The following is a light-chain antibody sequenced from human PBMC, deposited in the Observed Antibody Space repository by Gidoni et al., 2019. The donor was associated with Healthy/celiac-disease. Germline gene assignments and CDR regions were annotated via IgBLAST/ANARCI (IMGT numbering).Light chain of an antibody. CDR1: QSISSY. CDR3: QQSYSTLWT. CDR2: AAY. Sequence: DIQMTQSPSSLSASVGDRVTITCRASQSISSYLNWYQQKPGKAPKLLIYAAYSLQSGVPSRFSGSGSGTDFTLTISSLQPEDFATYYCQQSYSTLWTFXXXTKVEIK. V-gene: IGKV1-39*01. J-gene: IGKJ1*01.